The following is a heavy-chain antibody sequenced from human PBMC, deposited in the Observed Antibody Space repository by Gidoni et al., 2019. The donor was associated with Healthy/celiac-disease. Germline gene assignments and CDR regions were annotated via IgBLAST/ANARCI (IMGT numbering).Heavy chain of an antibody. Sequence: EVQLVESGGGLVKPGRSLRLSCTASGFTFGDYAMGWFRQAPGKGLEWVGFIRSKAYGGTTEYAASVKGRFTISRDDSKSIAYLQMNSLKTEDTAVYYCTRDVRAGGYYYGMDVWGQGTTVTVSS. CDR2: IRSKAYGGTT. CDR3: TRDVRAGGYYYGMDV. J-gene: IGHJ6*02. CDR1: GFTFGDYA. D-gene: IGHD3-10*02. V-gene: IGHV3-49*05.